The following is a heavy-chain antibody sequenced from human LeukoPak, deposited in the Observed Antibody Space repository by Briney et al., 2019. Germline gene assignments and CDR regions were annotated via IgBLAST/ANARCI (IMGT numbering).Heavy chain of an antibody. V-gene: IGHV3-21*01. Sequence: GGSLRLSCAASGFTFSSYSMNWVRQAPGKGLEWVSSISSSSSYIYYADSVKGRFTISRDNAKNSLYLQMNSLRAEDTAVYYCARDKVKGRQLVGDDAFDIWGQGTMVTVS. CDR3: ARDKVKGRQLVGDDAFDI. J-gene: IGHJ3*02. D-gene: IGHD6-13*01. CDR2: ISSSSSYI. CDR1: GFTFSSYS.